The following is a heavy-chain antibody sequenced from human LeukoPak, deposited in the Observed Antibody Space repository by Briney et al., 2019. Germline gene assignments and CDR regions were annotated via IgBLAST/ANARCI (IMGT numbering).Heavy chain of an antibody. D-gene: IGHD6-6*01. CDR1: GFTLNSYG. J-gene: IGHJ6*03. CDR2: ISYDGTNK. Sequence: GGSLRLSCAASGFTLNSYGMHRVRQVPGKRLEWVAIISYDGTNKYYADSVKGRFTISRDSSKNTLYLQMNSLRPEDTAVYYCARAHLSSASTDYMTVWGKGTTVTVSS. V-gene: IGHV3-30*03. CDR3: ARAHLSSASTDYMTV.